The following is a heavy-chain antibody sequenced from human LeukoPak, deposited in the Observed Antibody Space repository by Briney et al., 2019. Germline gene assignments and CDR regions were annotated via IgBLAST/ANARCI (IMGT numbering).Heavy chain of an antibody. Sequence: SETLSLTCAVTGNSISSGYYWDWIRQPPGKGLEWIGSIYHIGSTYYNPSLKSRVTISVDTSKNRFSLKLSSVTAADTAVYYCAGQHDSNGYYFYWGQGTLVTVSS. V-gene: IGHV4-38-2*01. CDR3: AGQHDSNGYYFY. CDR2: IYHIGST. D-gene: IGHD3-22*01. CDR1: GNSISSGYY. J-gene: IGHJ4*02.